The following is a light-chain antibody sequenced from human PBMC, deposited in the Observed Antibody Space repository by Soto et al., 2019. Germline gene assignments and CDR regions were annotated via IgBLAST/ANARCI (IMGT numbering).Light chain of an antibody. CDR2: GIS. J-gene: IGKJ2*01. V-gene: IGKV3-20*01. CDR3: QQYDSSPYT. CDR1: QSISNSY. Sequence: EIVLTQSPGTLSLSPGERATLSCRASQSISNSYFAWYQQKPGQAPRLVIHGISTRATGAPDRFSGGGSGTDFSLTISRLEPEDFAEYYCQQYDSSPYTFGQGTKLEIK.